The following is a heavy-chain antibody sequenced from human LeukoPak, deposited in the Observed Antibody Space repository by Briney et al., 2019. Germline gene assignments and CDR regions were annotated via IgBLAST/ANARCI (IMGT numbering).Heavy chain of an antibody. CDR1: GFTFSSYA. CDR2: ISGSGGST. D-gene: IGHD3-22*01. CDR3: AKGYYYDSSGYYPTFDY. V-gene: IGHV3-23*01. J-gene: IGHJ4*02. Sequence: GGSLRLSCAASGFTFSSYAMSWVRQAPGKGLEWVSAISGSGGSTYYADSVKGRFTISRDNSKNTLYLQMNSLRAEDTAVYYCAKGYYYDSSGYYPTFDYWGQGTLVTVSS.